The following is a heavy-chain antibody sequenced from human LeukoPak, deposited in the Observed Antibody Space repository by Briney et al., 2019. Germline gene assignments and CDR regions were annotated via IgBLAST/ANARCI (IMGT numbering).Heavy chain of an antibody. D-gene: IGHD3-22*01. J-gene: IGHJ4*02. V-gene: IGHV4-34*01. CDR3: ARVKRGITMIVVVPFDY. Sequence: SETLSLTCTVSGGSISSNYWSWIRQPPGKGLEWIGEINHSGSTNYNLSLKSRVTISVDTSKNQFSLKPSSVTAADTAVYYCARVKRGITMIVVVPFDYWGQGTLVTVSS. CDR2: INHSGST. CDR1: GGSISSNY.